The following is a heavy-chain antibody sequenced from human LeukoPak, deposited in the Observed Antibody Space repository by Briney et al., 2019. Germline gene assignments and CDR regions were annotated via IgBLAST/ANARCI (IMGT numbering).Heavy chain of an antibody. CDR3: ARVGAATYAFDI. J-gene: IGHJ3*02. CDR1: GFTFSSYA. D-gene: IGHD3-16*01. CDR2: ISGSGGST. V-gene: IGHV3-23*01. Sequence: GSLRLSCAASGFTFSSYAMSWVRQAPGKGLEWVSAISGSGGSTSYADSVKGRFSISRDNAKNTLYLQMNSLRAEDTAVYYCARVGAATYAFDIWGQGTMVTVSS.